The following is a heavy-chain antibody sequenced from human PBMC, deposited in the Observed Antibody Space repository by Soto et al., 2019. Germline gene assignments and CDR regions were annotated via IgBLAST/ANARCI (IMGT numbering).Heavy chain of an antibody. CDR1: GFTFTTFA. CDR3: AKDRPGSFGH. CDR2: ISGGGFDT. J-gene: IGHJ4*02. V-gene: IGHV3-23*01. D-gene: IGHD6-6*01. Sequence: EVQLLESGGGLVQPGGPLSLSCLVSGFTFTTFALSWFRQPPGRGLGWAYQISGGGFDTFYVDSVKGRFTFSRDNSKNTLYLQMNSPRAEDTAVYYCAKDRPGSFGHWGQGTRVTVSS.